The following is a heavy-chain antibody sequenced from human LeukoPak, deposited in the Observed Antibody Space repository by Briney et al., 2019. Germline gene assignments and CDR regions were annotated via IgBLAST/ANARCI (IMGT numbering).Heavy chain of an antibody. V-gene: IGHV3-23*01. J-gene: IGHJ4*02. CDR3: AKYGSGTYYNGLH. D-gene: IGHD3-10*01. CDR1: GFTFRNYA. Sequence: GGSLRLSCAASGFTFRNYAMTWVRQAPGKGLEWVAGISSSGGGTYYADSVKGRFTISRDNSKNTMFLQMNSLRAENTAVYYCAKYGSGTYYNGLHWGQGTLVTVSS. CDR2: ISSSGGGT.